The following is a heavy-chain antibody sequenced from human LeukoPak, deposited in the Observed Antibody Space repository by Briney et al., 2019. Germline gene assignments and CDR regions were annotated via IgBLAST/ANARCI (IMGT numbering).Heavy chain of an antibody. D-gene: IGHD2-21*02. J-gene: IGHJ3*02. V-gene: IGHV1-58*02. CDR1: GFTFTSSA. CDR3: AADIVVVTATRDLDAFDI. CDR2: IVVGSGNT. Sequence: SVKVSCKASGFTFTSSAMQWVRQARGQRLEWIGWIVVGSGNTNYAQKFLERVTITRDMSTSTAYMELSSLRSEDTAVYYCAADIVVVTATRDLDAFDIWGQGTMVTVSS.